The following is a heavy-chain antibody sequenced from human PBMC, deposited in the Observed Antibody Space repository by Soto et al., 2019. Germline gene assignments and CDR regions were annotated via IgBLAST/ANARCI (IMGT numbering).Heavy chain of an antibody. CDR3: AKGDLDTSMAMAFDY. CDR2: ISYDGSNT. CDR1: GFTFRSYG. D-gene: IGHD5-18*01. J-gene: IGHJ4*02. V-gene: IGHV3-30*18. Sequence: QVQLVESGGGVVQPGTSLRLSCAASGFTFRSYGLHWVRRAPGKGLEWVAVISYDGSNTFYTDSVKGRFTISRDNFKNTLYLQMDSQRTEDTAVYYCAKGDLDTSMAMAFDYWGQGTLVTVSS.